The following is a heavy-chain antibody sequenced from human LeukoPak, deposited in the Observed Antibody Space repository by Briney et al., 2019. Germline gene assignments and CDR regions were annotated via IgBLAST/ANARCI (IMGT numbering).Heavy chain of an antibody. CDR2: INPNSGGT. D-gene: IGHD6-13*01. CDR1: GYTFTGYY. CDR3: ARGRVAAAGRPVNFDY. J-gene: IGHJ4*02. V-gene: IGHV1-2*02. Sequence: GASVKVSCKASGYTFTGYYMHWVRQAPGQGLEWMGWINPNSGGTNYAHKFQGRVTMTRDTSISTAYMELSRLRSDDTAVYYCARGRVAAAGRPVNFDYWGQGTLVTVSS.